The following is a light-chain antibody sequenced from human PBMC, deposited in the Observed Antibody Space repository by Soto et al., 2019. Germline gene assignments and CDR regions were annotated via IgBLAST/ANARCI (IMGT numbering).Light chain of an antibody. CDR1: SSDVGGYNY. Sequence: QSALTQPPSASGSPGQSVTISCTGTSSDVGGYNYVSWYQQHPGKAPKLMIYEVSKRPSGVPDRFSGSKSGNTASLTVSGLQAEDEADYYCNSYAGRNAWVFGGGTKLTVL. CDR2: EVS. V-gene: IGLV2-8*01. CDR3: NSYAGRNAWV. J-gene: IGLJ3*02.